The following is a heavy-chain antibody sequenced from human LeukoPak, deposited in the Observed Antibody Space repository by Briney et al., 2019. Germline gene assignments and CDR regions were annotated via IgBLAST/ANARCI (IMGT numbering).Heavy chain of an antibody. Sequence: SVKVSCKASGGTFSSYAMSWVRQAPGHGLEWMGGIIPILGTVNYAQKFQGRVTITADESTSTAYMELSSLRSEDTAVYYCARSGSTYYDFWSGYVDLAKYWGQGTLVTVSS. CDR1: GGTFSSYA. J-gene: IGHJ4*02. CDR3: ARSGSTYYDFWSGYVDLAKY. V-gene: IGHV1-69*13. CDR2: IIPILGTV. D-gene: IGHD3-3*01.